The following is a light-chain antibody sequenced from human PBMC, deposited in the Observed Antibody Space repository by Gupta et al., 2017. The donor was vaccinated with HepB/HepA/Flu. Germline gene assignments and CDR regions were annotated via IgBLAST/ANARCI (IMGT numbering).Light chain of an antibody. CDR3: QQIYSTPPT. J-gene: IGKJ3*01. CDR1: QSISSY. V-gene: IGKV1-39*01. Sequence: DIQMTEYPSSLSASVGDRVTITCRASQSISSYLNWYQQKPWKAPKLLIYAASSLQSGVPSRFSGSGSGTDFTLTISSLQPEDFATYYCQQIYSTPPTFAPVTIVDIK. CDR2: AAS.